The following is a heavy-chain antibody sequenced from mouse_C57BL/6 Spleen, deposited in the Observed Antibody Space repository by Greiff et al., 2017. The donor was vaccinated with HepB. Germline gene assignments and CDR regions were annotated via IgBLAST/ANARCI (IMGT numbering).Heavy chain of an antibody. D-gene: IGHD1-1*01. CDR1: GYTFTDYN. CDR2: INPNNGGT. V-gene: IGHV1-18*01. J-gene: IGHJ1*03. CDR3: ARTGYYYGSSSYWYFDV. Sequence: VVEPGASVKIPCKASGYTFTDYNMDWVKQSHGKSLEWIGDINPNNGGTIYNQKFKGKATLTVDKSSSTAYMELRSLTSEDTAVYYCARTGYYYGSSSYWYFDVWGTGTTVTVSS.